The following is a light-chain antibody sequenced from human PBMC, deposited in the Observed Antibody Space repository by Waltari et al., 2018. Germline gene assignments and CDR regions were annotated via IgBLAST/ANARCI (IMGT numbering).Light chain of an antibody. V-gene: IGLV2-11*01. J-gene: IGLJ3*02. CDR2: DVS. Sequence: QSALTQPRSVSGSPGQSSTSPCTGTSSDVGTYTYVPWHQQHPGQAPKLIIFDVSKRPSGVPDRFAGSKSGDTASLTISGLQAEDEADYYCCSYTVSNTLLFGGGTKLTVL. CDR3: CSYTVSNTLL. CDR1: SSDVGTYTY.